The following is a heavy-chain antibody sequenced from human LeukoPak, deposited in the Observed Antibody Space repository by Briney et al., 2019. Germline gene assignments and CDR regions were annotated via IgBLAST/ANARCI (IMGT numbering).Heavy chain of an antibody. CDR3: ARDRSSSSELTFDY. Sequence: ASVKVSCKASGGTFSSYTISWVRQAPGQGLEWMGRINPNSGGTNYAQKFQGRVTMTTDTSISTAYMELSRLRSDDTALYYCARDRSSSSELTFDYWGQGTLVTVSS. V-gene: IGHV1-2*06. J-gene: IGHJ4*02. D-gene: IGHD6-6*01. CDR1: GGTFSSYT. CDR2: INPNSGGT.